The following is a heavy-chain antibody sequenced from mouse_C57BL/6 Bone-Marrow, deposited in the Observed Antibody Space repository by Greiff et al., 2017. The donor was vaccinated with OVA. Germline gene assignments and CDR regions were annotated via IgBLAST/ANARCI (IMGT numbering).Heavy chain of an antibody. CDR3: ARRDGYYEGLFAY. V-gene: IGHV1-26*01. D-gene: IGHD2-3*01. J-gene: IGHJ3*01. Sequence: EVKLQQSGPELVKPGASVKISCKASGYTFTDYYMNWVKQSHGKSLEWIGDINPNNGGTSYNQKFKGKATLTVDKSSSTAYMELRSLTSEDSAVYYCARRDGYYEGLFAYWGQGTLVTVSA. CDR2: INPNNGGT. CDR1: GYTFTDYY.